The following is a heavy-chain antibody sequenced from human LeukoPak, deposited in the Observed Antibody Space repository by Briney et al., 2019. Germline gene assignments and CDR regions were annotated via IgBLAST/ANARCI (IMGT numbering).Heavy chain of an antibody. CDR2: ISSSSSYI. CDR1: GFTFSSYS. D-gene: IGHD2-15*01. CDR3: ARRGAATKGFDY. Sequence: PGGSLRLSCAASGFTFSSYSMNWVRQAPGKGLEWVSSISSSSSYIYYADSVKGRFTISRDNAKNSLYLQMNSLRAGDTAVYYCARRGAATKGFDYWGQGTLVTVSS. V-gene: IGHV3-21*01. J-gene: IGHJ4*02.